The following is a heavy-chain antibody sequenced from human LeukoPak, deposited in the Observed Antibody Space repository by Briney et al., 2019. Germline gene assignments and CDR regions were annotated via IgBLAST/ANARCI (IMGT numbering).Heavy chain of an antibody. D-gene: IGHD5-18*01. V-gene: IGHV3-30*18. J-gene: IGHJ4*02. Sequence: GGSLRLSCVASGFTFSSYGMHWVRQAPGKGLEWVAVISYDGSNKYYTDSVKGRFTISRDNSKNTLVLQMNSLRAEDTAVYYCAKEFQGIQLWYYFDYWGQGTLVTVSS. CDR1: GFTFSSYG. CDR3: AKEFQGIQLWYYFDY. CDR2: ISYDGSNK.